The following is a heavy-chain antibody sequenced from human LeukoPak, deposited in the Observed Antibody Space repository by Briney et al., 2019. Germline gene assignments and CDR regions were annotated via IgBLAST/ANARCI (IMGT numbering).Heavy chain of an antibody. CDR1: GFTFNRFW. V-gene: IGHV3-74*01. Sequence: GGSLRLSCAASGFTFNRFWMHWVRQAPGKGLVWVSRIISDGSSTNYADSVKGRFTISRDNAKNTLYLQMNSLRAEDTALYYCAREDVDITVATSGAFDIWGQGTMVTVSS. J-gene: IGHJ3*02. CDR3: AREDVDITVATSGAFDI. CDR2: IISDGSST. D-gene: IGHD6-19*01.